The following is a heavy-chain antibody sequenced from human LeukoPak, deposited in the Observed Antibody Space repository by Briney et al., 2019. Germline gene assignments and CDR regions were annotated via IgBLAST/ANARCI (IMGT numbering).Heavy chain of an antibody. V-gene: IGHV3-21*06. D-gene: IGHD2-15*01. CDR3: AKNPTYSLQYVYFAS. CDR1: GFTFSTSA. Sequence: GGSLRLSCAASGFTFSTSAMNWVRQAPGKGLEWVSSINNVRSHIYYADSVRGRFTIFRDNANNVLYLQMNSLRAEDTAVYYCAKNPTYSLQYVYFASWGKGPRATVSS. J-gene: IGHJ4*02. CDR2: INNVRSHI.